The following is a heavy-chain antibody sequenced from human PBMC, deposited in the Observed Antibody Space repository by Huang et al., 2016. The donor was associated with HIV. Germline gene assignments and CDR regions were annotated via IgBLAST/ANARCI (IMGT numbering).Heavy chain of an antibody. CDR1: GGSVSSGDYY. D-gene: IGHD3-22*01. Sequence: QVHLQESGPGLVKPSETLSLTCTVSGGSVSSGDYYWSWVRQPPGKGLEWIAYAYYDGSTNYTPSLESRLSRSVDTSRNQFSLKLRAVTAADTAVYYCSRINYAKTTYYLDFDFWGQGTLVTVSS. CDR3: SRINYAKTTYYLDFDF. CDR2: AYYDGST. J-gene: IGHJ4*02. V-gene: IGHV4-61*08.